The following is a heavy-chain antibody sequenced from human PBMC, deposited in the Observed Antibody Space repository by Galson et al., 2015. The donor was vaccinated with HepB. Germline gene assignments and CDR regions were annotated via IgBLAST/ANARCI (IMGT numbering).Heavy chain of an antibody. J-gene: IGHJ4*02. CDR2: ISGSGGST. CDR1: GFTFSSYA. CDR3: ATSLIGATTVTARPYYFDY. D-gene: IGHD4-17*01. Sequence: SLRLSCAASGFTFSSYAMSWVRQAPGKGLEWVSAISGSGGSTYYADSVKGRFTISRDNSKNTLYLQMNSLRAEDTAVYYCATSLIGATTVTARPYYFDYWGQGTLVTVSS. V-gene: IGHV3-23*01.